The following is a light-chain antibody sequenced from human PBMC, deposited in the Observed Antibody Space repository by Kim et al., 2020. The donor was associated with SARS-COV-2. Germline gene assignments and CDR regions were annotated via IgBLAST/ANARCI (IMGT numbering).Light chain of an antibody. CDR2: GAS. Sequence: IVMTQSPATLSVSPGERVTLSCRASQSVKNNLAWYQHRPGQAPRLLIYGASTRATDIYARFSGSGSETEFTLTIRSLQSVDLAIYYCQQYNDWPLLTYGGGSEVDI. CDR1: QSVKNN. V-gene: IGKV3-15*01. CDR3: QQYNDWPLLT. J-gene: IGKJ4*01.